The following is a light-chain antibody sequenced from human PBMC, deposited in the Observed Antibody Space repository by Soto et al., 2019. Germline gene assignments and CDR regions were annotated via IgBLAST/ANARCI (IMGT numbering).Light chain of an antibody. CDR3: QQFKDYVWT. CDR2: DAS. Sequence: IHITHSPSTLSASVLYRVTITCLASQNIEMYMAWYQQKPGRAPSLIIYDASTLERGVPSRFSGSGSGTEFTLIISNLQPDDFATYYCQQFKDYVWTFGQGTKVDIK. CDR1: QNIEMY. V-gene: IGKV1-5*01. J-gene: IGKJ1*01.